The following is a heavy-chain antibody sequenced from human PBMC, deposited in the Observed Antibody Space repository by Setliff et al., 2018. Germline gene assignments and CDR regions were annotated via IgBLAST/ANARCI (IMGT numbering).Heavy chain of an antibody. J-gene: IGHJ6*02. V-gene: IGHV4-34*01. Sequence: LSETLSLTCTVYGASFSDYYWGWIRQPPGKGLEWIAEINHSGSTNYNPSLKSRVTISVDTSKNQFSLKLSSVTAADTAVYYCARLSWNGLRYYGLDVWGQGTTVTVSS. D-gene: IGHD3-3*01. CDR2: INHSGST. CDR3: ARLSWNGLRYYGLDV. CDR1: GASFSDYY.